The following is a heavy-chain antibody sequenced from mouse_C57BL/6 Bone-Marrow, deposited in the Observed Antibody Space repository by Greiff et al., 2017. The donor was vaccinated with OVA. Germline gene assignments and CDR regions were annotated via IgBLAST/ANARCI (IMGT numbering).Heavy chain of an antibody. V-gene: IGHV1-69*01. CDR3: ARMRDDSLDD. Sequence: QVQLQQPVAELVMPGASVKLSCKASGYTFTSYWMHWVKQRPGQGLEWIGEIDPSDSYTNYNQKFKGKATLTVDKSSSTAYMQLSSLTSEDSAVYYCARMRDDSLDDWGQGTTLTVSS. J-gene: IGHJ2*01. CDR1: GYTFTSYW. D-gene: IGHD6-1*01. CDR2: IDPSDSYT.